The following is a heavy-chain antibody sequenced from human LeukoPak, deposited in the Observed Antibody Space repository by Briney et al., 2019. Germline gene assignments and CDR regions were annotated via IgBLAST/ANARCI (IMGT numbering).Heavy chain of an antibody. CDR2: IWYDGSNK. CDR3: AREGDGSDAFDI. D-gene: IGHD5-24*01. CDR1: GFTFSSYG. Sequence: GGSLRLSCAASGFTFSSYGMHWVRQAPGKGLEWVAVIWYDGSNKYYADSVKGRFTISRDNSKNTLYPQMNSLRAEDTAVYYCAREGDGSDAFDIWGQGTMVTVSS. V-gene: IGHV3-33*01. J-gene: IGHJ3*02.